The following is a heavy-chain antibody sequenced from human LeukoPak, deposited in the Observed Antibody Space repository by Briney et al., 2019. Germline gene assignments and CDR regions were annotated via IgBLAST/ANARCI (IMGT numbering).Heavy chain of an antibody. CDR3: ASEAAAGLTRQH. V-gene: IGHV1-69*13. J-gene: IGHJ1*01. CDR1: GGTFSSYA. Sequence: ASVKVSCKASGGTFSSYAISWVRQAPGQGLEWMGGIIPISGTANYAQKFQGRVTITADESTSTAYMELSSLRSEDTAVYYCASEAAAGLTRQHWGQGALVTVSS. CDR2: IIPISGTA. D-gene: IGHD6-13*01.